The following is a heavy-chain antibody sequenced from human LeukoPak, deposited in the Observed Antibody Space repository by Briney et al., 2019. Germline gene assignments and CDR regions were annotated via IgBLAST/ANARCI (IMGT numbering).Heavy chain of an antibody. Sequence: SPSETLSLTCTVSGGSISSHYWSWIRQPPGKGLEWIGYIYYSGSTNYTPSLKSRVTISVDTSTNQFSLKLSSVTAADTAVYYCARGSYDFWSGPAFDYWGQGTLVTVSS. D-gene: IGHD3-3*01. V-gene: IGHV4-59*11. CDR2: IYYSGST. CDR1: GGSISSHY. CDR3: ARGSYDFWSGPAFDY. J-gene: IGHJ4*02.